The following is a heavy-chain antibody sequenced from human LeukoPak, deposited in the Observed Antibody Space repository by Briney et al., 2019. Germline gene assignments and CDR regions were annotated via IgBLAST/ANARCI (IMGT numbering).Heavy chain of an antibody. CDR3: ARHTKYLYSPGFWYFDY. V-gene: IGHV4-61*02. D-gene: IGHD6-13*01. Sequence: SETLSLTCTVSGDSISSSSYYWGWIRQPAGKGLEWIGRIYTSGSTNYNPSLKSRVTISVDTSKNQFSLKLSSVTAADTAVYYCARHTKYLYSPGFWYFDYWGQGTLVTVSS. J-gene: IGHJ4*02. CDR2: IYTSGST. CDR1: GDSISSSSYY.